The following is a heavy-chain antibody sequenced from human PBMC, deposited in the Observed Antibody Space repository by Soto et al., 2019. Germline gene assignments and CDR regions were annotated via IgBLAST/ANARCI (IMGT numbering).Heavy chain of an antibody. CDR2: FHYSGRT. Sequence: PETLCVTCTVAGGSIISSSYCWGWIRQPPGKGLEWIGTFHYSGRTYYSPSLESRVTISVDTSKNQFSLKVSSVTAADTAVFYCARLAGYCSGTSCYGYYGMDVWGQRTTVTVSS. CDR3: ARLAGYCSGTSCYGYYGMDV. J-gene: IGHJ6*02. V-gene: IGHV4-39*01. D-gene: IGHD2-2*01. CDR1: GGSIISSSYC.